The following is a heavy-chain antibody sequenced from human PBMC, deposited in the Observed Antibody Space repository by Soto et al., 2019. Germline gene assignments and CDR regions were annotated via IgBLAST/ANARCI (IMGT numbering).Heavy chain of an antibody. V-gene: IGHV1-8*01. CDR2: MNPNSGNT. CDR3: ARGPLGPRDCISTSCYAGGYYGMDV. CDR1: GYTFTSYD. J-gene: IGHJ6*02. D-gene: IGHD2-2*01. Sequence: GAAVKVSCKASGYTFTSYDINWGRQATGQGLEGMGWMNPNSGNTGYAQKFQGRVTMTRTTSISTAYMELSSLRSEDTAVYYCARGPLGPRDCISTSCYAGGYYGMDVWGQGTTVTVSS.